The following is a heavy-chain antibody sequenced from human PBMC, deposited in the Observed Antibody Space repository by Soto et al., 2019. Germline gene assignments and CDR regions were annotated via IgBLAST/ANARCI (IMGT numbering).Heavy chain of an antibody. Sequence: QVQLVQSGETVKEPGASMKVSCAASGYTFTRHGFSWVRQAPGQGLEWMGWINVVNGNTKFAERFHGRLTLTTDTSTTTAHMELRSLTSDDTATYYCVRDTGPYNYHYDAFDLWGQGTVVTVSS. CDR3: VRDTGPYNYHYDAFDL. CDR2: INVVNGNT. CDR1: GYTFTRHG. V-gene: IGHV1-18*04. D-gene: IGHD1-20*01. J-gene: IGHJ3*01.